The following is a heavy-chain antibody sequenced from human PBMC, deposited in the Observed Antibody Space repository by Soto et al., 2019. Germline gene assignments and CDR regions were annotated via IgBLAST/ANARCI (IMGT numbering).Heavy chain of an antibody. CDR2: VSGSGDSS. J-gene: IGHJ4*02. CDR1: GFTFSSFG. D-gene: IGHD2-2*03. Sequence: GGSLRLSCTASGFTFSSFGMAWVRQAPGKGLEWVSAVSGSGDSSYYADSVKDRFTISRDNPTNTLYLQMNNLRAEDTAVYYCAKVGIGMFSHKHHFDHWGQGTQVTVSS. CDR3: AKVGIGMFSHKHHFDH. V-gene: IGHV3-23*01.